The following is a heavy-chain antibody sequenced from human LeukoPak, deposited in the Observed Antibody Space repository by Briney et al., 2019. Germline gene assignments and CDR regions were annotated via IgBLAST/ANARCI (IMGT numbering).Heavy chain of an antibody. D-gene: IGHD6-13*01. Sequence: SETLSLTCTVSGGSVSSGSYYWSWIRQPPGKGLEWIGYMSYSGSTNYNPSLKCRVTISVDTSKNQFSLKLSSVTAADTAVYYCARVFRTAAGSYFYYYGMDVWGQGTTVTVSS. CDR3: ARVFRTAAGSYFYYYGMDV. CDR2: MSYSGST. V-gene: IGHV4-61*01. CDR1: GGSVSSGSYY. J-gene: IGHJ6*02.